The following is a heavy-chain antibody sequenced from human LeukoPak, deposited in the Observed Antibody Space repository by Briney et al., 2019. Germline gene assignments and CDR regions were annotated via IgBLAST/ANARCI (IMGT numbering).Heavy chain of an antibody. V-gene: IGHV3-74*01. CDR2: INSDGSST. D-gene: IGHD2-15*01. CDR3: ATFRYCSGGSCYSPP. J-gene: IGHJ5*02. CDR1: GFTFSSYW. Sequence: GGSLRLSCTVSGFTFSSYWMHWVRQAPGKGLVWVSRINSDGSSTSYADSVKGRFTISRDNAKNTLYLQMNSLRAEDTAVYYCATFRYCSGGSCYSPPWGQGTLVTVSS.